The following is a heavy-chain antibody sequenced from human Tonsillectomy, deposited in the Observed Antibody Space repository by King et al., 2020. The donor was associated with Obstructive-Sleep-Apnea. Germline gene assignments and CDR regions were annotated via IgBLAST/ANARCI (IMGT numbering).Heavy chain of an antibody. CDR2: LKHDGRDK. CDR3: ATDPHHYSAGGAFGY. J-gene: IGHJ4*02. D-gene: IGHD2-8*02. V-gene: IGHV3-7*03. Sequence: VQLVESGGDLVQPGGSLRLSCAASGFTFSDYWMTWIRQVPGKGLEWVALLKHDGRDKAYVDSVKGRFAISKDNAKNSLYLQMNNLKAEDTAVYYCATDPHHYSAGGAFGYWGQGTPVTVSS. CDR1: GFTFSDYW.